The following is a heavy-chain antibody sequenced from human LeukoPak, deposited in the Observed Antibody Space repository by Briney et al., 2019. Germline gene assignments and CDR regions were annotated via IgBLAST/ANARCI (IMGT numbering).Heavy chain of an antibody. CDR2: IKEDGSRI. D-gene: IGHD6-19*01. CDR3: VGSSGWLFDY. Sequence: GGSLRLSCAGTGFTFSNYWMNWFRQAPEKGLEWVANIKEDGSRINYVDSVKGRFTISRDNAKNSVYLQMDNLRAEDTAVYYCVGSSGWLFDYWGQGILVAVSS. V-gene: IGHV3-7*01. J-gene: IGHJ4*02. CDR1: GFTFSNYW.